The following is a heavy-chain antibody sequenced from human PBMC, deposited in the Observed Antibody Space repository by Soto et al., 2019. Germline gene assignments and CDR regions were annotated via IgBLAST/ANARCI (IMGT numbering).Heavy chain of an antibody. CDR1: GGSITSSSYY. CDR3: ARQRTTVVTQAYFDH. Sequence: SETLSLTCTVPGGSITSSSYYWGWIRQPPGKGLEWIGGIYYSGRSYYNPSLKSRVTMSVDTSKNQFSLTLNSVTAADAAVYYCARQRTTVVTQAYFDHWGQGTLVTVSS. D-gene: IGHD4-17*01. J-gene: IGHJ4*02. CDR2: IYYSGRS. V-gene: IGHV4-39*01.